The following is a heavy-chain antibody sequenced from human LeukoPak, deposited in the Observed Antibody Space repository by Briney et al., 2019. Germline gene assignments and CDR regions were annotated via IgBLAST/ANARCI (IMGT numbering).Heavy chain of an antibody. CDR2: ISPSGGST. D-gene: IGHD4-17*01. CDR1: GYTFTSYY. V-gene: IGHV1-46*01. Sequence: ASVKVSCKASGYTFTSYYMHWVRQAPGQGLEWMGIISPSGGSTSYAQKFQGRVTMTRDTSTSTVYMELSSLRSEDTAVYYCARDPSSTVTTWYYYYYMDVWGKGTTVTVSS. CDR3: ARDPSSTVTTWYYYYYMDV. J-gene: IGHJ6*03.